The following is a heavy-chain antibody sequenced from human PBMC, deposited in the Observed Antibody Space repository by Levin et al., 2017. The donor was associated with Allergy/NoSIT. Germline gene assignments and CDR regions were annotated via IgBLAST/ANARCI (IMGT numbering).Heavy chain of an antibody. Sequence: SETLSLTCKVSGGSISSGSYYWSWIRQPAAKGLEWIGRIYSIGSANYNPSLKSRFTITVATSQNQFSLKLRYVTATDTAVYYCARAEVGSEHWGQGTLVTVSS. CDR1: GGSISSGSYY. J-gene: IGHJ4*02. CDR3: ARAEVGSEH. D-gene: IGHD3-10*01. CDR2: IYSIGSA. V-gene: IGHV4-61*02.